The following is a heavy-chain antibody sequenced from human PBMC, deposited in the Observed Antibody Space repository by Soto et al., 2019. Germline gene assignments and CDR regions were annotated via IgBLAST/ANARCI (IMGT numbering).Heavy chain of an antibody. V-gene: IGHV2-5*02. J-gene: IGHJ4*02. CDR1: GFSFITTGVG. CDR3: ARADYGDIVFEY. D-gene: IGHD4-17*01. Sequence: QITLKESGPTLVKPTQTLTLTCTFSGFSFITTGVGVVWVRQSPGKALEWLALIYWDDDKRYSPSLKSRLTITKDTSKNQVVLSMSNMDPVDTATYYCARADYGDIVFEYWGQGTLVTVSS. CDR2: IYWDDDK.